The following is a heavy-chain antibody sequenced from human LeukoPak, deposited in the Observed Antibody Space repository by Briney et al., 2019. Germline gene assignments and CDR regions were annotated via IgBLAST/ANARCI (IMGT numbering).Heavy chain of an antibody. D-gene: IGHD3-10*01. J-gene: IGHJ3*02. CDR2: ISYDGSNK. Sequence: GGSLRLSCAASGFTFSSYAMLWVRQAPGKGLEWVAVISYDGSNKYYADSVKGRFTISRDNSKNTLYLQMNSLRAEDTAVYYCARGVVVLLWFGELGLDAFDIWGQGTMVSVSS. V-gene: IGHV3-30*04. CDR1: GFTFSSYA. CDR3: ARGVVVLLWFGELGLDAFDI.